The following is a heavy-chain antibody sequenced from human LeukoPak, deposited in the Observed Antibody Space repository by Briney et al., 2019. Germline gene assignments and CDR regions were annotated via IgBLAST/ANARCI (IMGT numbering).Heavy chain of an antibody. CDR2: IGTSGSNI. D-gene: IGHD3-10*01. J-gene: IGHJ4*02. Sequence: GGSLRLSCAASGFTFSDYYMNWIRQAPGKGLEWLSYIGTSGSNIYYADSVRGRFTISRDNSKNTLYLQMNSLRAEDTAVYYCAREMRADYYGSGSYYDYWGQGTLVTVSS. V-gene: IGHV3-11*04. CDR1: GFTFSDYY. CDR3: AREMRADYYGSGSYYDY.